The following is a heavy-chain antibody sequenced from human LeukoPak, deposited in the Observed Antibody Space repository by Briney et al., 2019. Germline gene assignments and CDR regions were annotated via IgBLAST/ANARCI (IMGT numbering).Heavy chain of an antibody. D-gene: IGHD3-22*01. J-gene: IGHJ4*02. CDR1: GGSISSTGYY. Sequence: SETLSLTCTVSGGSISSTGYYWGSSRQPPGKGLEWIGTINYSGSTYYNPSLKSRVTISADTSKTQFSPKLTTVTAADTAVYYCAAYYYDSRGYFDWGQGTLVTVS. V-gene: IGHV4-39*01. CDR2: INYSGST. CDR3: AAYYYDSRGYFD.